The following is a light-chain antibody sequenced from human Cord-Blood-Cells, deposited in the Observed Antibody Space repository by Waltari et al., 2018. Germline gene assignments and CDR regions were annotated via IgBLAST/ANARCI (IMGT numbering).Light chain of an antibody. J-gene: IGLJ1*01. Sequence: QSALTQPASVSGSPGQSNTISCTGTSSDVGGYNYVSWYQQHPGKAPKLMIYEVSNRPSGFSKRFSGAKSGNTASLTISGLQAEDEADYYCSSYTSSSTLVFGTGTKVTVL. V-gene: IGLV2-14*01. CDR1: SSDVGGYNY. CDR3: SSYTSSSTLV. CDR2: EVS.